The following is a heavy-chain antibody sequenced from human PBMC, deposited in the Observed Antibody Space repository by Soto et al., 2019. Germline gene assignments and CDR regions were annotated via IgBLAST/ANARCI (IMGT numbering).Heavy chain of an antibody. J-gene: IGHJ5*02. CDR3: FLYDCWSGYYSSDWFDP. D-gene: IGHD3-3*01. Sequence: ASVKVSCKASGYTFTSYYMHWVRQAPGQGLEWMGIINPSGGSTSYAQKFQGRVTMTRDTSTSTVYMELSSLRSEDTAVYYCFLYDCWSGYYSSDWFDPWGQGTLVTVSS. V-gene: IGHV1-46*01. CDR1: GYTFTSYY. CDR2: INPSGGST.